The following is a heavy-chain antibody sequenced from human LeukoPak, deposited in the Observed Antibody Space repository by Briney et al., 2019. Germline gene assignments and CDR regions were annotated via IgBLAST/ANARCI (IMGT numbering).Heavy chain of an antibody. CDR1: GGSFSGYY. CDR2: INHSGST. D-gene: IGHD6-13*01. CDR3: ARGPGIAAAGTLRAFDI. J-gene: IGHJ3*02. V-gene: IGHV4-34*01. Sequence: SETLSLTCAVYGGSFSGYYWSWIRQPPWKGLEGIGEINHSGSTNYNPSLKSRVTISVDTSKNQFSLKLSSVTAADPAVYYCARGPGIAAAGTLRAFDIWGQGTMVTVSS.